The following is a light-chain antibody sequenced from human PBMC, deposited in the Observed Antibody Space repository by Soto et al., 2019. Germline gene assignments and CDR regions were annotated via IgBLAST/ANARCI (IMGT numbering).Light chain of an antibody. J-gene: IGKJ1*01. CDR1: QSISSW. V-gene: IGKV1-5*01. CDR3: QQYENYWT. CDR2: DAS. Sequence: DIQMTHSPSTLSATAGSRFNITCRASQSISSWLAWYQHKPGKAPKLLIYDASNLDSGVPSRLSGSGSGTEFSLTISNMKPDDCATYYCQQYENYWTFGHGTKVDIK.